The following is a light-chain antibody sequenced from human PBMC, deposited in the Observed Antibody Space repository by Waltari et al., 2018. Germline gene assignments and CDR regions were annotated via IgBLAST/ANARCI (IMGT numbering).Light chain of an antibody. CDR3: QAWDTSTYV. J-gene: IGLJ1*01. Sequence: SYDLTQPPSVSVSPGQTASITCSGDKLGDKYVCWYQQKPGLSPVLVISQDTKRPSGIPERFSGSISENTATLTISGTQAVDEADYYCQAWDTSTYVFGSGTRVTVL. CDR1: KLGDKY. V-gene: IGLV3-1*01. CDR2: QDT.